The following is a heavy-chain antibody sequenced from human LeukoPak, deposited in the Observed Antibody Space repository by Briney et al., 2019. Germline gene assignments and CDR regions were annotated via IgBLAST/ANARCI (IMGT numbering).Heavy chain of an antibody. Sequence: PGGSLRLSCAASGFTFSSYSMNWVRQAPGKGLQWVSSISSSSSYIYYADSVKGRFTISRDNAKNSLYLQMNSLRAEDTAVYYCARDSYSSGWYDGGDYWGQGTLVTVSS. V-gene: IGHV3-21*01. J-gene: IGHJ4*02. CDR3: ARDSYSSGWYDGGDY. CDR2: ISSSSSYI. D-gene: IGHD6-19*01. CDR1: GFTFSSYS.